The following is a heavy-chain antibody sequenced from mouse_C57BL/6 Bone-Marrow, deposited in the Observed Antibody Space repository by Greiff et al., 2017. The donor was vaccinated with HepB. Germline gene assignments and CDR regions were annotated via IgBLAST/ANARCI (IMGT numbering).Heavy chain of an antibody. CDR1: GYTFTSYG. J-gene: IGHJ4*01. Sequence: QVQLQQSGAELVRPGASVKLSCKASGYTFTSYGISWVKQRPGQGLEWIGAIYPRSGNTYYNEKFKGKATLTADKSSSTAYMELRSLTSEDSAVYFCARDRNWDYAMDDWGQGTSVTVAS. D-gene: IGHD4-1*02. V-gene: IGHV1-81*01. CDR2: IYPRSGNT. CDR3: ARDRNWDYAMDD.